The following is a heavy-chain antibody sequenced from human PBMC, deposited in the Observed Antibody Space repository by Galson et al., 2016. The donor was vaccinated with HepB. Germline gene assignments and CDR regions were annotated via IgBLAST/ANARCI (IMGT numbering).Heavy chain of an antibody. CDR2: ITWNSDYV. CDR1: GFTFDAYG. D-gene: IGHD3-10*01. V-gene: IGHV3-9*01. CDR3: TKGFRTSFGY. J-gene: IGHJ4*02. Sequence: SLRLSCAASGFTFDAYGMHWVRQVPGKGLEWVSGITWNSDYVAYADSVKGRFTISRDSANNSLYLQMNSLRTEDTALYYCTKGFRTSFGYWGQGTLFTVSS.